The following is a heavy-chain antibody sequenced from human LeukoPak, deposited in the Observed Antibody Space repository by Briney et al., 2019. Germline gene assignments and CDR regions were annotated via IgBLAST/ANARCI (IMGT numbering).Heavy chain of an antibody. CDR2: INPSGGST. D-gene: IGHD3-3*01. J-gene: IGHJ4*01. CDR1: GYTFTSYY. V-gene: IGHV1-46*01. CDR3: ARDRVDFWSGYFFDY. Sequence: ASVKVSCKASGYTFTSYYMHWVRQAPGQGLEWMGIINPSGGSTSYAQKFQGRVTMTRDTSTSTVYMELSSLRSEDTAVYYCARDRVDFWSGYFFDYWGQEPWSPSPQ.